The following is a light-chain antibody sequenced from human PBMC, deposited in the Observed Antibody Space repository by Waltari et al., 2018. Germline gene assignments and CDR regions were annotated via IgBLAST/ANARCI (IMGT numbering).Light chain of an antibody. CDR2: DAS. CDR3: QQRHNWPLT. CDR1: PSVRGY. V-gene: IGKV3-11*01. Sequence: EIVLTQSPATLSLSPGERATLSCRASPSVRGYLAWYQQNPGQAPRLLIYDASNRASGIPARFSGSGSGTDFSLSISSLEPEDFAVYYCQQRHNWPLTFGGGTKVEIK. J-gene: IGKJ4*01.